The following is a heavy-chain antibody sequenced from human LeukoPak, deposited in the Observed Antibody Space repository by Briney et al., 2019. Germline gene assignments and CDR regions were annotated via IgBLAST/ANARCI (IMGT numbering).Heavy chain of an antibody. Sequence: ASVKVSCKASGYTFTSYGISWVRQAPGQGLEWMGWISAYNGNTNYAQKLQGRVTMTTDTSTSTAYMELRSLRSDDTAVYYCARSGFSGIAAAGNENDYWGQGTLVTVS. CDR1: GYTFTSYG. CDR3: ARSGFSGIAAAGNENDY. V-gene: IGHV1-18*01. J-gene: IGHJ4*02. D-gene: IGHD6-13*01. CDR2: ISAYNGNT.